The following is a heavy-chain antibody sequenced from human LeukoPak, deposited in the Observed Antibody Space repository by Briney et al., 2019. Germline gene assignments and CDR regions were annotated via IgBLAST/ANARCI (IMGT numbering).Heavy chain of an antibody. V-gene: IGHV1-18*04. J-gene: IGHJ4*02. CDR1: GYTFTSYD. CDR3: ATDNRGQDY. D-gene: IGHD1-14*01. Sequence: ASVKVSCKASGYTFTSYDMSWVRQAPGQGLEWMGLISAYNGNTNYAQKLQGRVTMTTDTSTSTAYMELRSLRSDDTAVYTCATDNRGQDYWGQGTLVTVSS. CDR2: ISAYNGNT.